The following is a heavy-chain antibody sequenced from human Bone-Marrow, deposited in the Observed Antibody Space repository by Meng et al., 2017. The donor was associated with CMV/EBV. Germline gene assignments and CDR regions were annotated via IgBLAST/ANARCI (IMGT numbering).Heavy chain of an antibody. CDR1: GFTFNSYA. V-gene: IGHV3-30*02. CDR3: AKDAAMVSNYYYYGMDV. J-gene: IGHJ6*02. D-gene: IGHD5-18*01. Sequence: GGSLRLSCAASGFTFNSYAMHWVRQAPGEGLEWVAFIRYDGSNKYYADSVKGRFTISRDNSKNTLYLQMNSLRAEDTAVYYCAKDAAMVSNYYYYGMDVWGQGTTVTVPS. CDR2: IRYDGSNK.